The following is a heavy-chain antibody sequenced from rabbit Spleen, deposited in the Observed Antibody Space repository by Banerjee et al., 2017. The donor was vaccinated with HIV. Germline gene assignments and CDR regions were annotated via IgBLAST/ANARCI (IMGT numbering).Heavy chain of an antibody. Sequence: QSLEESGGDLVKPGASLTLTCTASGFTISSNHWMCWVRQAPGKGLEWIACFWSGDGRTGYASWAKGRFTISKTSSTTVTLQITSLTAADTATYFCARNYNGMDLGGPGTLVPS. CDR2: FWSGDGRT. V-gene: IGHV1S40*01. J-gene: IGHJ6*01. CDR1: GFTISSNHW. CDR3: ARNYNGMDL. D-gene: IGHD1-1*01.